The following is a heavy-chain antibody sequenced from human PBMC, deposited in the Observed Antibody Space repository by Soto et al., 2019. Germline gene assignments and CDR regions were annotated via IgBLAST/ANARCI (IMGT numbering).Heavy chain of an antibody. CDR2: ISAYNGNT. J-gene: IGHJ6*03. CDR1: GYTLASCG. V-gene: IGHV1-18*01. D-gene: IGHD2-2*01. Sequence: GASVRFSCRASGYTLASCGIRWVRQAPGQGLEWMGWISAYNGNTNYAQKLQGRVAMTTDTSTSTAYMELRSLRSDDTAVYYCARDQYESWQLLSSYYMDVWGKGTTVTVSS. CDR3: ARDQYESWQLLSSYYMDV.